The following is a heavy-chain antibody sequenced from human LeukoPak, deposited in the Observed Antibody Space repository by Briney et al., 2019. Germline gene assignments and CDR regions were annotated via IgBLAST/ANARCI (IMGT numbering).Heavy chain of an antibody. CDR3: ARDRVLLWFGESNWFDP. CDR1: GGSISSSNW. CDR2: IYHSGST. J-gene: IGHJ5*02. Sequence: SETLSLTCGVSGGSISSSNWWSWVRQPPGKGLEWIGEIYHSGSTNYNPSLKSRVIISVYKSKNQFSLKLSSVTAADTAVYYCARDRVLLWFGESNWFDPWGQGTLVTVSS. D-gene: IGHD3-10*01. V-gene: IGHV4-4*02.